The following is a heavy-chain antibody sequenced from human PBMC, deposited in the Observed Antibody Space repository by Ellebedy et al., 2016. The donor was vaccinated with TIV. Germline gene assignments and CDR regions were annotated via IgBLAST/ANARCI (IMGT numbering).Heavy chain of an antibody. J-gene: IGHJ4*02. V-gene: IGHV3-21*01. CDR1: GFTFSSYS. Sequence: GESLKISCAASGFTFSSYSMNWVRQAPGKGLEWASSISSSSSYIYYADSVKGRFTISRDNAKNSLYLQMNSLRAEDTAVYYCARVLTGYYAATYDYWGQGTLVTVSS. CDR2: ISSSSSYI. CDR3: ARVLTGYYAATYDY. D-gene: IGHD3-9*01.